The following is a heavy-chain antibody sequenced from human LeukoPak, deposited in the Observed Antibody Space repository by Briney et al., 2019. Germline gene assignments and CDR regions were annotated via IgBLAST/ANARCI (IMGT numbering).Heavy chain of an antibody. J-gene: IGHJ3*02. D-gene: IGHD3-10*01. Sequence: SETLSLTCTFSSGSISSYYWNGVRQPPGKGLEWIGYIYYSGTTNYNPSLKSRVTMSVGTSKKQFSLKLNSVTAADTAVYYCARWSFGSGSYAFDIWGQGTMVTVSS. V-gene: IGHV4-59*08. CDR3: ARWSFGSGSYAFDI. CDR2: IYYSGTT. CDR1: SGSISSYY.